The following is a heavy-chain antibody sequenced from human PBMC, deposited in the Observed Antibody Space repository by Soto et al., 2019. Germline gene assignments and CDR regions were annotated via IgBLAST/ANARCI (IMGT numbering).Heavy chain of an antibody. J-gene: IGHJ4*02. CDR2: IWSDGSRL. CDR3: ATGHVHYESVWYSDY. CDR1: GFTFSSYG. Sequence: QVLLVESGGGVVQPGRTLRLSCAASGFTFSSYGMHWVRQAPGRGLEWVAAIWSDGSRLYYSDSVKGRFTISRDNSKRTLFLQMNSLRADDTAVYYCATGHVHYESVWYSDYWGQGTLVTVSS. V-gene: IGHV3-33*01. D-gene: IGHD3-22*01.